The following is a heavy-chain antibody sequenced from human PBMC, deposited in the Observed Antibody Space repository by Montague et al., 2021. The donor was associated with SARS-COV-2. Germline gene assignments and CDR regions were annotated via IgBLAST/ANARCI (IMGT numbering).Heavy chain of an antibody. J-gene: IGHJ4*02. CDR3: ARGVVAAPDTSDY. D-gene: IGHD6-13*01. V-gene: IGHV4-59*13. Sequence: SETLSLTCTVSGDSISGIYWYWIRQPPGKGLEWIGKIYYSGITNYNPSLKSRVTISVDPSKTQISLKLISVTAADTALYYCARGVVAAPDTSDYWGQGTLVTVSS. CDR1: GDSISGIY. CDR2: IYYSGIT.